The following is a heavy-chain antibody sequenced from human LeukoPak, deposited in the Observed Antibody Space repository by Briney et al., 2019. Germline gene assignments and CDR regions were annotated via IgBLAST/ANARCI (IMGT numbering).Heavy chain of an antibody. CDR3: GLGYDAWVSDY. CDR2: SDPEDGKT. D-gene: IGHD1-1*01. J-gene: IGHJ4*02. CDR1: GYTLSEFS. V-gene: IGHV1-24*01. Sequence: ASVKVSCKVSGYTLSEFSIHWVRQAPGKGLDWMGGSDPEDGKTSYAQKFQGRVTLTADTSTDTAYMELSSLRSEDTAVYYCGLGYDAWVSDYWGQGSLVTVSS.